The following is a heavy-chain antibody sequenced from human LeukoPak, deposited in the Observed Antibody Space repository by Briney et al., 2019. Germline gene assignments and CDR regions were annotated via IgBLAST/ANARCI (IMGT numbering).Heavy chain of an antibody. CDR3: ARGTRARSSGPPDY. CDR2: INHSGST. Sequence: SETLSLTCAVYGGSFSGYYWSWIRQPPGKGLEWMGEINHSGSTNYNPALMSRVTISVDTSKKQFSLKLSSVTAADTAVYYSARGTRARSSGPPDYWGQGTLVTVSS. D-gene: IGHD3-22*01. CDR1: GGSFSGYY. V-gene: IGHV4-34*01. J-gene: IGHJ4*02.